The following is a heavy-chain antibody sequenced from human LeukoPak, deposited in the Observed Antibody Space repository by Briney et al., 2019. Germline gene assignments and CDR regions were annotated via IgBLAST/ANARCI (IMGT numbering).Heavy chain of an antibody. CDR2: INHSGST. CDR1: GGSFSGYY. V-gene: IGHV4-34*01. J-gene: IGHJ3*02. Sequence: PSETLSLTCAVYGGSFSGYYWSWIRQPPGKGLEWIGEINHSGSTNYNPSLKSRVTISVDTSKNQFSLKLSSVTAADTAVYYCARDRELLWFGSKGAFDIWGQGTMVTVSS. CDR3: ARDRELLWFGSKGAFDI. D-gene: IGHD3-10*01.